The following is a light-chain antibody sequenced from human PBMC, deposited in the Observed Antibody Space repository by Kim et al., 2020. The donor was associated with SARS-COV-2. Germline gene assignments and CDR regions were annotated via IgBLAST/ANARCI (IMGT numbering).Light chain of an antibody. V-gene: IGLV3-1*01. CDR1: KLGDKY. J-gene: IGLJ2*01. CDR3: QAWDSSTVV. CDR2: QDS. Sequence: GSPGQPASINCSGDKLGDKYACWYQQKQGQSPVLVIYQDSKRPSGIPERFSGSNSGNTATLTISGTQAMDEADYYCQAWDSSTVVFGGGTQLTVL.